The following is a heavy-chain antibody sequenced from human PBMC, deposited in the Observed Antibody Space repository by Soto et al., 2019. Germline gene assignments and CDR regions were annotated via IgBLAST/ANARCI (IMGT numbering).Heavy chain of an antibody. V-gene: IGHV1-8*01. Sequence: QVQLVQSGAEVKSPGASVKVSCKASGYTFTSYDINWVRQATGQGFEWMGWMNPKSGGTRYIQKSQGSLTMTRDTSISTAYLALSSLTSESTAVYYCARGPTGMIDYWGQGTLVTISS. CDR2: MNPKSGGT. CDR3: ARGPTGMIDY. J-gene: IGHJ4*02. CDR1: GYTFTSYD.